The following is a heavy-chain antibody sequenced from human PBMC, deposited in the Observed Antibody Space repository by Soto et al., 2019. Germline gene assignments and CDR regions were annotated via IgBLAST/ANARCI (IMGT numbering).Heavy chain of an antibody. D-gene: IGHD4-4*01. Sequence: SETLSLTCTVSGGSISSSSYYWGWIRQPPGKGLEWIGSIYYSGSTYYNPSLKGRFTISRDNANNTLYLQMNSLRAEDTAVYYCARGYATVGPEYYFDYWGQGTLVTVSS. CDR1: GGSISSSSYY. V-gene: IGHV4-39*02. J-gene: IGHJ4*02. CDR2: IYYSGST. CDR3: ARGYATVGPEYYFDY.